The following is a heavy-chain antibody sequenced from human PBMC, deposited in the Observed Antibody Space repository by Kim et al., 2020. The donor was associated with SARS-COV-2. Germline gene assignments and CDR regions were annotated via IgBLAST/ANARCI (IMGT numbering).Heavy chain of an antibody. Sequence: SETLSLTCTVSGGSISSGGYYWSWIRQHPGKGLEWIGYIYYSGSTYYNPSLKSRVTISVDTSKNQFSLKLSSVTAADTAVYYCARGSSWFGELLRHDAFDIWGQGTMVTVSS. D-gene: IGHD3-10*01. CDR2: IYYSGST. CDR3: ARGSSWFGELLRHDAFDI. CDR1: GGSISSGGYY. V-gene: IGHV4-31*03. J-gene: IGHJ3*02.